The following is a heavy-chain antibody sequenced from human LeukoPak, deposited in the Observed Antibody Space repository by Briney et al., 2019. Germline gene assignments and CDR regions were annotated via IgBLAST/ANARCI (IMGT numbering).Heavy chain of an antibody. J-gene: IGHJ4*02. Sequence: GASVKVSCTASGYTFTSYYMHWVRQAPGQGLEWMGIINPSGGSTSYAQKFQGRVTMTRDTSTNTVYMELSSLRSEDTALYFCAHICSSTSRYLDYWGQGTLVTVSS. CDR1: GYTFTSYY. D-gene: IGHD2-2*01. CDR2: INPSGGST. V-gene: IGHV1-46*01. CDR3: AHICSSTSRYLDY.